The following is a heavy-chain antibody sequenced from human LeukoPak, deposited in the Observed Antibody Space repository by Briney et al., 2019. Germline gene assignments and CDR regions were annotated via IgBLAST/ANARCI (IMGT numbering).Heavy chain of an antibody. V-gene: IGHV3-66*01. CDR2: IYSGGST. CDR1: GFTFSNAW. D-gene: IGHD3-22*01. Sequence: GGSLRLSCAASGFTFSNAWMSWVRQAPGMGLEWVSVIYSGGSTHYADSVKGRFTISRDNSKDTLFLQMNSLRAEDTAVYYCAREPPVGYDSSAYYFDYWGQGTLVTVSS. J-gene: IGHJ4*02. CDR3: AREPPVGYDSSAYYFDY.